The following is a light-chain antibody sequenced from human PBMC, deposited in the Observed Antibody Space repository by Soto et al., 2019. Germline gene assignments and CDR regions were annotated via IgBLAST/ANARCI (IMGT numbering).Light chain of an antibody. CDR2: AAS. J-gene: IGKJ5*01. CDR3: QQAYSWPIT. CDR1: LDIRSW. Sequence: DIQMTQSPSSVSASVGDRVTITCRASLDIRSWLAWYQQKPGKAPKFLIYAASTLQSGVPSRFSGSGSGTEFTLTISNLQPEDFATYFCQQAYSWPITFGQGTRLEIK. V-gene: IGKV1-12*01.